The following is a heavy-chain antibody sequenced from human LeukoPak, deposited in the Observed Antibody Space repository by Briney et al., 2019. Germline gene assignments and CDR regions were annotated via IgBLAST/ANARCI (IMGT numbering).Heavy chain of an antibody. J-gene: IGHJ3*02. CDR3: ARRSDSSGYYSNDAFDI. V-gene: IGHV4-59*08. D-gene: IGHD3-22*01. CDR1: GGSIGSYY. Sequence: SETLSLTCSVSGGSIGSYYWSWIRQPPGKGLEWIGYIYYSGSTNYNPSLKSRVTLSVDTSKNQFSLKLTSVTAADTAVYCCARRSDSSGYYSNDAFDIWGQGTMVTVSS. CDR2: IYYSGST.